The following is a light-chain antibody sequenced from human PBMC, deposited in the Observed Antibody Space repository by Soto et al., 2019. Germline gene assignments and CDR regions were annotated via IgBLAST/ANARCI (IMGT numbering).Light chain of an antibody. CDR3: QQYAHSPPT. CDR1: QSIDKNY. V-gene: IGKV3D-20*01. CDR2: DVS. Sequence: EIVLTQSPATLSLSPGERATLSCGASQSIDKNYLGWYQQKPGLAPRLLIYDVSNRATGIPDRFSGSGSGTDFTLTITRLEPEDFAVSYCQQYAHSPPTVGGGTKVDIK. J-gene: IGKJ4*01.